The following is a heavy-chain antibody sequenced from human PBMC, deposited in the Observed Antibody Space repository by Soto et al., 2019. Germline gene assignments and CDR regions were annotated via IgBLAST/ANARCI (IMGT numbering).Heavy chain of an antibody. J-gene: IGHJ4*02. CDR1: GYTFTSYG. CDR3: ARQYCSGGSCYLPHFDY. CDR2: ISAYNGNT. Sequence: ASVKVSCKASGYTFTSYGISWVRQAPGQGLEWMGWISAYNGNTNYAQKLQGRVTMTTDTSTSTAYMELRSLRSDDTAVYYCARQYCSGGSCYLPHFDYWGQGTLVTVSS. V-gene: IGHV1-18*01. D-gene: IGHD2-15*01.